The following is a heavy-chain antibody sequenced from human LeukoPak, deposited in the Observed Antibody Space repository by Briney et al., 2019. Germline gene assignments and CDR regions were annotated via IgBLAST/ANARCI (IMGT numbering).Heavy chain of an antibody. D-gene: IGHD2-2*01. CDR1: GGSISSYY. V-gene: IGHV4-59*12. J-gene: IGHJ5*02. CDR2: IYYSGST. CDR3: ARAHFLFCSSTSCYPNWFDP. Sequence: SETLSLTCTVSGGSISSYYWSWIRQPPGKGLEWIGYIYYSGSTNYNPSLKSRVTISVDRSKNQFSLKLSSVTAADTAVYYCARAHFLFCSSTSCYPNWFDPWGQGTLVTVSS.